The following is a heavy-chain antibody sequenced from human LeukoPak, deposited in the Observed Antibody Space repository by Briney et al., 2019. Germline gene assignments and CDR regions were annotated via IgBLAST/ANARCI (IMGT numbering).Heavy chain of an antibody. J-gene: IGHJ4*02. CDR1: GFTFDDYA. CDR2: ISWDSGSI. D-gene: IGHD3-22*01. CDR3: AKDGGGYYDWFDY. V-gene: IGHV3-9*01. Sequence: QSGGSLRLSCAASGFTFDDYAMHWVRQAPGKGLEWVSGISWDSGSIGYADSVKGRFTISRDNAKNSLYLQMNSLRAEDTALYYCAKDGGGYYDWFDYWGQGTLVTVSS.